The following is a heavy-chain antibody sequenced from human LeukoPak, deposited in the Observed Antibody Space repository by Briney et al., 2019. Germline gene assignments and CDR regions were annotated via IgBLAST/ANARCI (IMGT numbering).Heavy chain of an antibody. CDR3: TRGSSGRRDN. CDR1: GYTFTSCD. V-gene: IGHV1-8*01. J-gene: IGHJ4*02. CDR2: MNPNSGNT. Sequence: ASVTVSCKASGYTFTSCDINWVRQATGQGLEWMGWMNPNSGNTGYGQSFQGRITMTKDISIGTAYMELSNLTSEDTAIYYCTRGSSGRRDNWGQGTLVTVSA. D-gene: IGHD6-19*01.